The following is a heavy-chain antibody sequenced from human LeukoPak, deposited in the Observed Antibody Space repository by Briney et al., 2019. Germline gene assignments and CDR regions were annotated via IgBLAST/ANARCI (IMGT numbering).Heavy chain of an antibody. CDR3: ATIGSGSYYTDYYFDY. J-gene: IGHJ4*02. CDR1: GGSISSGGYY. D-gene: IGHD3-10*01. Sequence: PSQTLSLTCTVSGGSISSGGYYWSWIRQHPGKGLEWIGYIYYSGSTYYNPSPKSRVTISVDTSKNQFSLKLSSVTAADTAVYYCATIGSGSYYTDYYFDYWGQGTLVTVSS. V-gene: IGHV4-31*03. CDR2: IYYSGST.